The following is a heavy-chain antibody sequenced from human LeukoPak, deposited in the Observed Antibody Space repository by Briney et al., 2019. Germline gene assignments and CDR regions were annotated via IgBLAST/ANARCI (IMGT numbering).Heavy chain of an antibody. Sequence: GGSLRLSCAAPGFTFDDSGMSWVRQAPGKGLEWVSGINWNGGSTGYADSVKGRFTISRDNAKNSLYLQRNSLRAEDTALYYCARDHPQRPFGSGDAFDIWGQGTMVTVSS. V-gene: IGHV3-20*04. J-gene: IGHJ3*02. D-gene: IGHD3-10*01. CDR2: INWNGGST. CDR3: ARDHPQRPFGSGDAFDI. CDR1: GFTFDDSG.